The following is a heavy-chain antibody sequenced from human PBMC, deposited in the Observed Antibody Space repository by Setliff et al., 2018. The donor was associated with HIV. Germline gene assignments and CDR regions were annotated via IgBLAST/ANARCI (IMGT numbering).Heavy chain of an antibody. J-gene: IGHJ4*02. CDR1: GGSFSGYY. D-gene: IGHD1-20*01. CDR3: ARDNSRLHHFDY. CDR2: IYASDSSGST. V-gene: IGHV4-59*10. Sequence: SETLSLTCAVYGGSFSGYYWSWIRQPAGQGLEWIGHIYASDSSGSTNYNPSLKSRVTISLDTSKNQFSLKLTSVTAADAAVYYCARDNSRLHHFDYWGQGTLVTVSS.